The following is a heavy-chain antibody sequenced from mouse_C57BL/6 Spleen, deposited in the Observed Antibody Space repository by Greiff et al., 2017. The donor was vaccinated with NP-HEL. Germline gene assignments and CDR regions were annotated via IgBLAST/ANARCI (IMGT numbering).Heavy chain of an antibody. Sequence: EVMLVESGGDLVKPGGSLKLSCAASGFTFSSYGMSWVRQTPDKRLEWVATISSGGSYTYYPDSVKGRFTISRDNAKNTLYLQMSSLKSEDTAMYYCARLVSGTSNFDYWGQGTTLTVSA. CDR3: ARLVSGTSNFDY. D-gene: IGHD4-1*01. J-gene: IGHJ2*01. V-gene: IGHV5-6*02. CDR2: ISSGGSYT. CDR1: GFTFSSYG.